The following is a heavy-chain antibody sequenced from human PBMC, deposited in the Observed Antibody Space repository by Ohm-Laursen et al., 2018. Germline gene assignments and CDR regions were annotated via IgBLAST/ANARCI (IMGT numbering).Heavy chain of an antibody. J-gene: IGHJ6*02. CDR3: AREDDSSGYPYMDV. D-gene: IGHD3-22*01. CDR2: INSDGSST. V-gene: IGHV3-74*01. CDR1: GFTFSSYW. Sequence: SLRLSCAASGFTFSSYWMHWVRQAPGKGLVWVSRINSDGSSTSYADSVKGRFTISRDNAKNTLYLQMNSLRAEDTAVYYCAREDDSSGYPYMDVWGQGTTVTVSS.